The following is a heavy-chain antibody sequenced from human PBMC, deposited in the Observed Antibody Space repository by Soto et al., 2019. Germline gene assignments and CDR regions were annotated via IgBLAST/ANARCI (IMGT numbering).Heavy chain of an antibody. D-gene: IGHD3-22*01. CDR1: GDSISSGGYS. J-gene: IGHJ4*02. V-gene: IGHV4-30-2*01. CDR2: LYHTGST. Sequence: QVQLQESGSGLVKPSQTLSLTCTVSGDSISSGGYSWSWIRQPPRQGLEWIGYLYHTGSTSYSPSLKSRVTMSVDKSKNQFSLSLNSVTAADTAIYYCARAHYGPSGYYFASWGQGALFTVSS. CDR3: ARAHYGPSGYYFAS.